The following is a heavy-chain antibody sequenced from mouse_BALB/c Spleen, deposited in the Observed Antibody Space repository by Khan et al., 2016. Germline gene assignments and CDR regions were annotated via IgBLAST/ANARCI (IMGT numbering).Heavy chain of an antibody. CDR3: SRYRYYYGSSRYLEV. CDR2: INTYSGES. J-gene: IGHJ1*01. CDR1: GYTFTNYG. Sequence: QIQLVQSGPELKRPGKTVKISCKASGYTFTNYGINWVKQAPGKGLKWMGWINTYSGESTYADDFTGRFAFSLETFANTAYLQLNKLKHEDTATYFCSRYRYYYGSSRYLEVWGAGTTVTVSS. D-gene: IGHD1-1*01. V-gene: IGHV9-3-1*01.